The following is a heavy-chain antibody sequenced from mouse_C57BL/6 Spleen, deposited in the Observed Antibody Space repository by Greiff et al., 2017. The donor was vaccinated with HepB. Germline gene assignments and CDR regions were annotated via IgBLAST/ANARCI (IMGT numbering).Heavy chain of an antibody. CDR1: GYTFTDYD. Sequence: VQLQQSGAELVRPGASVTLSCKASGYTFTDYDMHWVKQTPVHGLEWIGAIDPETGGTAYNQKFKGQAILTADKSSSTAYMELRSLTSEDSAVYYCTRNDNYYGSSYWGQGTTLTVSS. CDR2: IDPETGGT. CDR3: TRNDNYYGSSY. J-gene: IGHJ2*01. D-gene: IGHD1-1*01. V-gene: IGHV1-15*01.